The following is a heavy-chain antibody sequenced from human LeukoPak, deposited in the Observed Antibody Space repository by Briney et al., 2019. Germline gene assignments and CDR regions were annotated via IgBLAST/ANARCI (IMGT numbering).Heavy chain of an antibody. V-gene: IGHV2-5*02. CDR2: IYWDDDK. CDR3: THRLLYYGTGNWAFDY. J-gene: IGHJ4*02. D-gene: IGHD3-10*01. Sequence: SGPTLVKPTQTLTLTCSFSGFSLSTTGLGVGWIRQPPGKALEWLALIYWDDDKRYSPSLKSRLTITKDTSKSQVVLTMTNVDPVDTATYYCTHRLLYYGTGNWAFDYWGQGTLVTVSS. CDR1: GFSLSTTGLG.